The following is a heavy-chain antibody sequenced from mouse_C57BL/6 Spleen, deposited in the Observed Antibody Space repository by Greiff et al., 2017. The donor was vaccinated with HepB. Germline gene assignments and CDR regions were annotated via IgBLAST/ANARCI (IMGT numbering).Heavy chain of an antibody. D-gene: IGHD1-1*01. V-gene: IGHV1-85*01. J-gene: IGHJ2*01. CDR3: ARERGGSSSYYFDY. CDR2: IYPRDGST. Sequence: QVQLKESGPELVKPGASVKLSCKASGYTFTSYDINWVKQRPGQGLEWIGWIYPRDGSTKYNEKFKGKATLTVDTSSSTAYMELHSLTSEDSAVYFCARERGGSSSYYFDYWGQGTTLTVSS. CDR1: GYTFTSYD.